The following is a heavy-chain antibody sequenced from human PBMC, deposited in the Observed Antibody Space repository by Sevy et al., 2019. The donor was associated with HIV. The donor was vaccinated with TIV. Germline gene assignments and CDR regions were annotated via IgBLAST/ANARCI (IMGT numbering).Heavy chain of an antibody. V-gene: IGHV3-30*18. D-gene: IGHD3-22*01. CDR3: AKGNSGSFDY. Sequence: GGSLRLSCAASGFTFSSYGMHWVRQAPGKGLEWVAVISYDGSNKYYADSAKGRFTISRDNSKNTLYLQMNSLRAEDTAVYYCAKGNSGSFDYWGQGTLVTVSS. J-gene: IGHJ4*02. CDR2: ISYDGSNK. CDR1: GFTFSSYG.